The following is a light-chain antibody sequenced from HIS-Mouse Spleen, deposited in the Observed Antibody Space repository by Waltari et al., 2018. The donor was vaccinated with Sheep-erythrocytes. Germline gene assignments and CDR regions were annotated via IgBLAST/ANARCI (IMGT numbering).Light chain of an antibody. J-gene: IGLJ3*02. V-gene: IGLV2-14*01. CDR3: SSYTSSSTWV. CDR1: SSDVGGYNY. CDR2: EVS. Sequence: QSALTQPASVSGSPGQPITIYCTGTSSDVGGYNYVSWYQQHPGKAPKLMIYEVSNRPSGVSSRFSGSKSGNTASLTISGLQAEDEADYYCSSYTSSSTWVFGGGTKLTVL.